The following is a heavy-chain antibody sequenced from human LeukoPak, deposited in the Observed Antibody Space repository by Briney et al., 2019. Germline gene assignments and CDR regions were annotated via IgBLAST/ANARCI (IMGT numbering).Heavy chain of an antibody. CDR2: ISAYNGNT. CDR3: AKDPDHGRNVFIWFDP. D-gene: IGHD1-1*01. V-gene: IGHV1-18*01. J-gene: IGHJ5*02. Sequence: ASVKVSCKASGYTFTNYGISWVRQAPGQGLEWMGWISAYNGNTNYAQKLQGRVTMTTDTSTSTAYMELRSLRSDDTAVYYCAKDPDHGRNVFIWFDPWGQGTLVTVSS. CDR1: GYTFTNYG.